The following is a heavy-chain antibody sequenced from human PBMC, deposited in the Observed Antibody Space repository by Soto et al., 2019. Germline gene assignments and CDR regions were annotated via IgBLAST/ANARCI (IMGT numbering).Heavy chain of an antibody. CDR2: IIPIFGTA. CDR1: GGTFSSYA. CDR3: AGTYCSGGSCYFNWFDP. Sequence: QVQLVQSGAEVKKPGSSVKVSCKASGGTFSSYAISWVRQAPGQGLEWMGGIIPIFGTANYAQKFQGRVTITADESTSTADMELSSLRSEDTAVYYCAGTYCSGGSCYFNWFDPWGQGTLVTVSS. D-gene: IGHD2-15*01. J-gene: IGHJ5*02. V-gene: IGHV1-69*01.